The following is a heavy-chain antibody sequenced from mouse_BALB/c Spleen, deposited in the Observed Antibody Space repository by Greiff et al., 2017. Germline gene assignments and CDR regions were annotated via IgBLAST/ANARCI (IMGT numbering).Heavy chain of an antibody. V-gene: IGHV2-5-1*01. CDR1: GFSLTSYG. CDR3: ATSYYGNWYFDV. Sequence: QVQLQQSGPSLVQPSQSLSITCTVSGFSLTSYGVHWVRPSPGKGLEWLGVIWRGGSTDYNAAFLSRLSITKDNSKCQVFFKMNRLQADDTAVYYCATSYYGNWYFDVWGAGTTVTGSA. CDR2: IWRGGST. D-gene: IGHD2-10*01. J-gene: IGHJ1*01.